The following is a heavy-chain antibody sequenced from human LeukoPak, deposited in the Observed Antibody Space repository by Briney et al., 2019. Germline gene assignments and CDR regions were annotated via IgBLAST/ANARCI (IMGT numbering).Heavy chain of an antibody. D-gene: IGHD2-15*01. J-gene: IGHJ6*02. CDR1: GFTFSNYG. V-gene: IGHV3-30*18. CDR3: AKGVVAATNAAYYGMDV. Sequence: GGSLTLSCAASGFTFSNYGMHWVRPAPAKGLEWVAVISYDESDKYYADSVKGRFTISRDNSKNTLYLQMNSLRPEDTAVYYCAKGVVAATNAAYYGMDVWGQGTTVTVSS. CDR2: ISYDESDK.